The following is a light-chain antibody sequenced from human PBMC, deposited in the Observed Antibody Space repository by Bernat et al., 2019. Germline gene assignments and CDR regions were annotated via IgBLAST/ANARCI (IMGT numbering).Light chain of an antibody. V-gene: IGLV1-47*01. CDR3: AAWDDSLSGHVV. CDR2: RNN. J-gene: IGLJ2*01. CDR1: SSNIGSNY. Sequence: QSVLTQPPSASGTPGQRVTISCSGSSSNIGSNYVYWYQQLPGTAPQLLIYRNNQRPSGVPDRFSGPKSGTSASLAISGLRSEDEADYYCAAWDDSLSGHVVFGGGTKLAVL.